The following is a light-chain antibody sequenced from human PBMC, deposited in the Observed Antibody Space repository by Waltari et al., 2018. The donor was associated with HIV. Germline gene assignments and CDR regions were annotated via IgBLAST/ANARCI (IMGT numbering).Light chain of an antibody. CDR1: DIGRKQ. CDR3: QVWDGTTAYYV. V-gene: IGLV3-9*01. Sequence: SYELSQPPSVSVALGQTARITCGGDDIGRKQVHWYRQKPGQAPVLVLYRDNNRPSGIPERFSGSNSGDTATLTISRAQAGDEADYYCQVWDGTTAYYVFATGTKVTVL. CDR2: RDN. J-gene: IGLJ1*01.